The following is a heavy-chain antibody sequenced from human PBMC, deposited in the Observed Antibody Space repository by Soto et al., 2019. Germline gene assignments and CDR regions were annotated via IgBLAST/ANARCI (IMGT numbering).Heavy chain of an antibody. CDR3: ARERDTMVRGAPVPFFDY. V-gene: IGHV3-23*01. J-gene: IGHJ4*02. D-gene: IGHD3-10*01. CDR2: ISGSGRST. CDR1: GFTFSSYD. Sequence: GGSLRLSCAASGFTFSSYDMNWVRQAPGKGLEWVSGISGSGRSTYYADSVKGRFTISRDNSTSTAYMELSSLRSEDTAVYYCARERDTMVRGAPVPFFDYWGQGTLVTVSS.